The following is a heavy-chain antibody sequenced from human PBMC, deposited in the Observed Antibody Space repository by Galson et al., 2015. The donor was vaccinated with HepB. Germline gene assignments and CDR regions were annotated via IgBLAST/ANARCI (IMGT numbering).Heavy chain of an antibody. D-gene: IGHD4-17*01. J-gene: IGHJ6*03. CDR1: GGSINSGGYW. CDR2: IYHSGSA. V-gene: IGHV4-31*03. CDR3: AGTSSGHYAKNYYFYYIDV. Sequence: TLSLTCTVSGGSINSGGYWWSWIRQCPGKGLEWIGYIYHSGSAFYSPSLKSRTIASVDTSKSQFSLKLTSVTVADTAVYYCAGTSSGHYAKNYYFYYIDVWGKGTTVTVSS.